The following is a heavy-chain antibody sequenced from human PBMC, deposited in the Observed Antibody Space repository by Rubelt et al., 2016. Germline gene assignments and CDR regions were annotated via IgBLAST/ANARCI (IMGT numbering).Heavy chain of an antibody. CDR1: GFTFSRYS. J-gene: IGHJ6*02. CDR2: ISSSSSSI. V-gene: IGHV3-48*04. CDR3: ARVDDNGYYYGVDV. D-gene: IGHD2-8*01. Sequence: VRPGGSLRLSCAVSGFTFSRYSMNWVRQAPGRGLEWLSYISSSSSSIYYSDSVKGRFTISRDSAKNSLYLQMNSLRAEDTAVYYCARVDDNGYYYGVDVWGQGTTVTVSS.